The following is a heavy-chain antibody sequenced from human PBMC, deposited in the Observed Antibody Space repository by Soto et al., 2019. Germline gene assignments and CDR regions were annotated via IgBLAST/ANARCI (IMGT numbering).Heavy chain of an antibody. J-gene: IGHJ4*02. Sequence: QVQLVESGGGVVQPGRSLRLSCAASGFTFSSYGMHWARQAPGEGLEWVAVISYDGNRKYYADSVKGRFTISRDFSKNLVVLHMNSLRVEVAAVYFCARKGYGGRWSLDYWGQGILVTVSS. D-gene: IGHD2-15*01. CDR1: GFTFSSYG. V-gene: IGHV3-30*03. CDR3: ARKGYGGRWSLDY. CDR2: ISYDGNRK.